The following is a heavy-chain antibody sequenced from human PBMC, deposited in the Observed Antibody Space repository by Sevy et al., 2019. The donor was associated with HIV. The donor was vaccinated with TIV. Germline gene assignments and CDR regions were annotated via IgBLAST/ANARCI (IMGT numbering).Heavy chain of an antibody. D-gene: IGHD5-18*01. CDR3: AKDLGYPVAFDI. CDR1: GFTFSIYA. CDR2: EAGSGGST. V-gene: IGHV3-23*01. J-gene: IGHJ3*02. Sequence: GGSLRLSCAASGFTFSIYAMNWVRQAPGKGLEWVSGEAGSGGSTYHADSVKGRFTISRDDSKSTLYLQMNSLRAEDTAVYYCAKDLGYPVAFDIRGQGTMVTVSS.